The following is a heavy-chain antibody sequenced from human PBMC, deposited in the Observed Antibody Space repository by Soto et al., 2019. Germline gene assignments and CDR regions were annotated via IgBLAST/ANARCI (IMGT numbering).Heavy chain of an antibody. CDR2: IYSGGST. CDR1: GFTVSSNY. V-gene: IGHV3-66*01. J-gene: IGHJ6*02. CDR3: ARDRYDYVWGSYRPYYYYGMDV. D-gene: IGHD3-16*02. Sequence: EVQLVESGGGLVQPGGSLRLSCAASGFTVSSNYMSWVRQAPGKGLEWVSVIYSGGSTYYADSVKGRFTISRDNSKNTXYXQXXSLRAEDTAVYYCARDRYDYVWGSYRPYYYYGMDVWGQGTTVTVSS.